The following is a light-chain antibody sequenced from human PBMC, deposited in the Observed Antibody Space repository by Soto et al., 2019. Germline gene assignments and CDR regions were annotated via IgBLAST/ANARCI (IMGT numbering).Light chain of an antibody. Sequence: EIVLTQSPGTLSLSPGERATLSCRASQSVSSSYLAWYQQKPGQAPRLLIYGASSRATGIPDRFSGSGSGTDFTLTISSLQAEDVAVYYCQQYYSTPLTFGQGTKVEIK. V-gene: IGKV3-20*01. CDR3: QQYYSTPLT. CDR1: QSVSSSY. J-gene: IGKJ1*01. CDR2: GAS.